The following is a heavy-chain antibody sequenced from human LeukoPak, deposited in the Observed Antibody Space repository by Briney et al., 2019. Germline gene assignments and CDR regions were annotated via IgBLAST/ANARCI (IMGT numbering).Heavy chain of an antibody. V-gene: IGHV4-59*08. CDR1: GGSISSYY. CDR3: ARHDSGYGPLFDY. CDR2: IYYSGST. Sequence: PSETLSLTCTVSGGSISSYYWSWIRQPPGKGLEWIGFIYYSGSTNYNPSLKSRVTISVDTSKNQFSLKLTSVTAADTAVYYCARHDSGYGPLFDYSGQGTLVTVSS. J-gene: IGHJ4*02. D-gene: IGHD5-12*01.